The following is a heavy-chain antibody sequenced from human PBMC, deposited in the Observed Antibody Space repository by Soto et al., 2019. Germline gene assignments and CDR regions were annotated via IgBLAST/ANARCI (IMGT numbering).Heavy chain of an antibody. CDR3: ASDYYYYGMDV. CDR2: IYYSGST. J-gene: IGHJ6*02. Sequence: SETMSLTCTVSGGSISSGGYYWSSIRQHPGKGLEWIGYIYYSGSTYYTPSLKSRVTISVDTSKNKFSLKLSSVTAADTAVYCCASDYYYYGMDVWGQGTTVTVSS. V-gene: IGHV4-31*03. CDR1: GGSISSGGYY.